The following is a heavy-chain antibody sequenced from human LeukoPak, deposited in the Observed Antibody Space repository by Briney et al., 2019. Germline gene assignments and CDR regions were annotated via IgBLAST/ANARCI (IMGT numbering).Heavy chain of an antibody. CDR1: EFTFSSYA. V-gene: IGHV3-30*04. Sequence: GGSLRLSCAASEFTFSSYAMHWVRQAPGKGLEWVAVISYDGSNKYYADSVKGRFTISRDNSKNTLYLQMNSLRAEDTAVYYCARESVRGRTNWFDPWGQGTLVTVSS. CDR3: ARESVRGRTNWFDP. D-gene: IGHD3-10*02. CDR2: ISYDGSNK. J-gene: IGHJ5*02.